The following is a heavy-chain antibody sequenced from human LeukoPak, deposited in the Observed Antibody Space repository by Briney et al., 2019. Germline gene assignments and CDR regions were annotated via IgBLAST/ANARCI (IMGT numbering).Heavy chain of an antibody. CDR1: GGTFSSYA. CDR2: IIPIFGIA. V-gene: IGHV1-69*04. D-gene: IGHD2-2*01. J-gene: IGHJ6*02. CDR3: ARGPRYCSSTSCNYGMDV. Sequence: SVKVSCKASGGTFSSYAISWVRQAPGQGLEWMGRIIPIFGIANYAQKFQCRVTITADKSTSTAYMELSSLRSEDTAVYYCARGPRYCSSTSCNYGMDVWGQGTTVTVSS.